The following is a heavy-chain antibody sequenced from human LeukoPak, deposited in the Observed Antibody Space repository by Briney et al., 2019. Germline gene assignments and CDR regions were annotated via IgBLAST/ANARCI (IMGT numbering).Heavy chain of an antibody. V-gene: IGHV4-4*07. Sequence: PSETLSLTCTVSGGSISSYYWSWIRQPAGKGLEWIGRIYTSGSTNYNPSLKSRVTMSVDTSKNQFSLKLSSVTAADTAVYYCGGAHQYSYGAEFDYWGQGTLVTVSS. CDR1: GGSISSYY. J-gene: IGHJ4*02. CDR2: IYTSGST. D-gene: IGHD5-18*01. CDR3: GGAHQYSYGAEFDY.